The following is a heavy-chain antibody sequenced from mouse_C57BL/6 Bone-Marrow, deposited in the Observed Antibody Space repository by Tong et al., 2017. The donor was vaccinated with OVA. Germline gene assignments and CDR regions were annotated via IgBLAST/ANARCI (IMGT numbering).Heavy chain of an antibody. CDR3: GDVNYYYAMDY. D-gene: IGHD2-1*01. CDR1: GYAFTNYL. V-gene: IGHV1-54*01. CDR2: INPGSGGT. J-gene: IGHJ4*01. Sequence: VQLQESGAELVRPGTSVKVSCKASGYAFTNYLIEWVKQRPGQGLEWIGVINPGSGGTNYNEKFKGKATLTADKSSSAAFMQLCCLTSDDSAVFFCGDVNYYYAMDYWGQGTSVTVSS.